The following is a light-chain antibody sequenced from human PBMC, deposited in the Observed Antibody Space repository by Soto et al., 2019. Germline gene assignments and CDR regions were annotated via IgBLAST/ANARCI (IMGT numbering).Light chain of an antibody. CDR2: DAS. CDR1: QSVSSSY. Sequence: EIVLTHSPGTLSLSPGEIATLSCGASQSVSSSYLAWYQQKPGQAPRLLIYDASTRATGIPARFSGSGSGTEFTPTISSLQSEDFAVYYCQQYNDCPRTFGQGTKVDIK. V-gene: IGKV3-15*01. J-gene: IGKJ1*01. CDR3: QQYNDCPRT.